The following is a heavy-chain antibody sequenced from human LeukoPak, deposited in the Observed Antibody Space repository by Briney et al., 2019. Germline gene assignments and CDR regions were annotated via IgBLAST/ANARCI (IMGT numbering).Heavy chain of an antibody. CDR1: GFTVSSNY. CDR3: ARGGVGSSTSCYTCRAFDI. D-gene: IGHD2-2*01. J-gene: IGHJ3*02. Sequence: GGSLRLSCAASGFTVSSNYMSWVRQAPGKGQEWDSVIYSGGSTYYADSVKGRFTISRDNSKNSLYLQMNSLRAEDTAVYYCARGGVGSSTSCYTCRAFDIWGQGTMVTVSS. V-gene: IGHV3-53*01. CDR2: IYSGGST.